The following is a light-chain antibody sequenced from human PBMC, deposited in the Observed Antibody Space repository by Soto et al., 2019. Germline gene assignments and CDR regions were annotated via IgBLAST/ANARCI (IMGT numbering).Light chain of an antibody. Sequence: EIVLTQSPGTLSLSPGERATLSCRASQSVSSSYLAWYQQKPGQAPRLPIYGASSRATGIPDRFSGSGSGSDFSLTISRLEPEDFAEYYCQQYGSSPRTFSQGTKVEIK. V-gene: IGKV3-20*01. J-gene: IGKJ1*01. CDR1: QSVSSSY. CDR2: GAS. CDR3: QQYGSSPRT.